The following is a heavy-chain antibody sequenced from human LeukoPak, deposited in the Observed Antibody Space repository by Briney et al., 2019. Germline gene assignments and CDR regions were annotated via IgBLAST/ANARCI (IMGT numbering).Heavy chain of an antibody. CDR1: GFTFNDHY. CDR3: VASIVSPSNY. J-gene: IGHJ4*02. CDR2: TKNRANSYTT. Sequence: GGSLRLSCATSGFTFNDHYLGWVRQAPGKGLEWVGRTKNRANSYTTEYAASVNGRFTISRDDSENSLRLQMNSLKTEDTAIYYCVASIVSPSNYWGQGTLVTVSS. D-gene: IGHD2-15*01. V-gene: IGHV3-72*01.